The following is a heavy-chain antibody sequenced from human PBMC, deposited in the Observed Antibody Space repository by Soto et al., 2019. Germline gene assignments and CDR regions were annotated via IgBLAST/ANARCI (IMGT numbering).Heavy chain of an antibody. V-gene: IGHV1-24*01. D-gene: IGHD6-19*01. CDR1: GYTLTEFS. CDR3: ATGGQWLVLRYYFDC. Sequence: ALVTVSRKVSGYTLTEFSMHWVRQAPGKEQEWMEGFDPEDGQTIHAQNLQARDIMTEDTSTDTAYMKLSSLRSEDTAVYYCATGGQWLVLRYYFDCWGQGTLVTVSS. CDR2: FDPEDGQT. J-gene: IGHJ4*02.